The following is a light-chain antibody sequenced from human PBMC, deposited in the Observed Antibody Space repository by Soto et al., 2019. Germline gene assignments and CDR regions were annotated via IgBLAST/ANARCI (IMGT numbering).Light chain of an antibody. CDR1: QSISSW. V-gene: IGKV1-5*03. CDR3: QQYSSYSTWT. CDR2: KAS. Sequence: DIQMTQSPSTLSASVGDRVTITFRASQSISSWLAWYQQKPGKAPKLLIYKASSLESGGPSRFSGSGSGTEFTLTLGSLQPDDCATYYCQQYSSYSTWTCGQGPDVEIK. J-gene: IGKJ1*01.